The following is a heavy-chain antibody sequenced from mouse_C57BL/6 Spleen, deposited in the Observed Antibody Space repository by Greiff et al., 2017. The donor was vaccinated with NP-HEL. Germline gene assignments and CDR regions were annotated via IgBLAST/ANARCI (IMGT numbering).Heavy chain of an antibody. D-gene: IGHD2-5*01. CDR3: ANAYYNNYGYFDV. CDR2: ISSGGSTI. Sequence: EVQRVESGGGLVKPGGSLKLSCAASGFTFSDYGMHWVRQAPEKGLEWVAYISSGGSTIYYADTVKGRFTISRDNAKNTLFLQMTSLRSEDTAMYYCANAYYNNYGYFDVWGTGTTVTVSS. J-gene: IGHJ1*03. CDR1: GFTFSDYG. V-gene: IGHV5-17*01.